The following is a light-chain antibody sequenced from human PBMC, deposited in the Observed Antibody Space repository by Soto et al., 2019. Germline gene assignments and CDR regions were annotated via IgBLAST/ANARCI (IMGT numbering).Light chain of an antibody. CDR1: SSNIGAGYD. J-gene: IGLJ1*01. Sequence: QSVLTQPPSVSGAPGQRVTISCTGSSSNIGAGYDVHWYQQLPGTAPKLLIYGNSNRPSGVPDRFSGSKSGTSASLAITGLQAEDEADYYCPSYDRSLSVNYVFGTGTKVTVL. V-gene: IGLV1-40*01. CDR3: PSYDRSLSVNYV. CDR2: GNS.